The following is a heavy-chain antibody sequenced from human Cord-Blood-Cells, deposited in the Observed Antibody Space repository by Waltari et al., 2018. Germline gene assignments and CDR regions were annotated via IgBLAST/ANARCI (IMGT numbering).Heavy chain of an antibody. V-gene: IGHV4-59*01. CDR1: GGSISSYY. J-gene: IGHJ4*02. CDR3: ARGGYDFWSGYYYFDY. Sequence: QVQLQESGPGLVKPSETLSLTCTVSGGSISSYYWSWIRQPPGKGLEWIGYIYYSGSTNYNPSHKSRVTISVDTSKNQFSLKLSSVTAADTAVYYCARGGYDFWSGYYYFDYWGQGTLVTVSS. D-gene: IGHD3-3*01. CDR2: IYYSGST.